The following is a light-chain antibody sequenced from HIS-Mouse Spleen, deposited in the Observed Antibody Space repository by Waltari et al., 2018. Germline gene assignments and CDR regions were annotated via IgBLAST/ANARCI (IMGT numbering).Light chain of an antibody. CDR2: EGS. J-gene: IGLJ3*02. V-gene: IGLV2-23*01. Sequence: QSALTQPASVSGSPGQSITISCTGTCSDFGRSNLVSWYQQHPGKAPKLMIYEGSKRPSGVSNRFSGSKSGNTASLTISGLQAEDEADYYCCSYAGSSTWVFGGGTKLTVL. CDR1: CSDFGRSNL. CDR3: CSYAGSSTWV.